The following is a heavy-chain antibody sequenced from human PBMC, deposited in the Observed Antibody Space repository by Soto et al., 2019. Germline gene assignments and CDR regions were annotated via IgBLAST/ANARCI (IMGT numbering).Heavy chain of an antibody. CDR1: GFNVIIYW. D-gene: IGHD3-16*01. V-gene: IGHV3-7*01. Sequence: PVGSLRLSCAVWGFNVIIYWMSWVRHAPGKGLEWVASIKEDGSEIYYLHSVRGRFSISRDSAGNALHLTMNYLSAEDTGVYFCARDIGFDYVNWGQGTLVTVS. CDR3: ARDIGFDYVN. CDR2: IKEDGSEI. J-gene: IGHJ4*02.